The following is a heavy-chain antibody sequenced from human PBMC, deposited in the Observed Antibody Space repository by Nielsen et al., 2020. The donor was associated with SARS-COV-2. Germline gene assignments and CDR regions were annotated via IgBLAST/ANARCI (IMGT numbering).Heavy chain of an antibody. CDR3: ARDSRAGSVDY. CDR1: GGSISSYY. J-gene: IGHJ4*02. Sequence: SETLSLTCTVSGGSISSYYWSWIRQPPGKGLEWIGYIYYSGSTNYNPSLKSRVTISVDTSKNQFSLKLSSVTAADTAVYYCARDSRAGSVDYWGQGTLVTVSP. V-gene: IGHV4-59*01. CDR2: IYYSGST. D-gene: IGHD6-19*01.